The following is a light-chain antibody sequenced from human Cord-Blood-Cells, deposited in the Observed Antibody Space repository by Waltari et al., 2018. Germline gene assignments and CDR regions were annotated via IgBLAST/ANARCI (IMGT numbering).Light chain of an antibody. Sequence: QSALTPPASVSGSPGQSTTIPCPGTSSAVGSYNLVPWYQPHPGKAPKLMIYEGSNRPSGVSNRFSGSKSGNTASLTISGLQAEYEADYYCCSYAGSSTWVFGGGTKLTVL. J-gene: IGLJ3*02. CDR1: SSAVGSYNL. CDR2: EGS. V-gene: IGLV2-23*01. CDR3: CSYAGSSTWV.